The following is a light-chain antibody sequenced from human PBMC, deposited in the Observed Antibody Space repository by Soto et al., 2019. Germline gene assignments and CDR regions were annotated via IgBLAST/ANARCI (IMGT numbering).Light chain of an antibody. Sequence: DIQMTQSPSSLSASVGDRVTITCRASQTISSYLNWYQQKPGKATKLLIYAASSFQSGVPSRFSGSGSGTDFTLTISSLQPEDFATYYCQQTYSTPTTFGQGTKLEIK. CDR3: QQTYSTPTT. CDR1: QTISSY. J-gene: IGKJ2*01. V-gene: IGKV1-39*01. CDR2: AAS.